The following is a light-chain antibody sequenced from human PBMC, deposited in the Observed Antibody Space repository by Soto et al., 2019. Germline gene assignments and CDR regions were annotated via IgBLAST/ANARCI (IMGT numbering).Light chain of an antibody. V-gene: IGKV3-11*01. Sequence: EIVLTQSPATLSLSPGEIATLSFSASQSVSSYLAWYQQKPGQAPRLLIYDASNRATGIPARFSGSGSGTDFTLTISSLEPEDFAVYYCQQRSNWRVTFGQGTRLEI. CDR1: QSVSSY. CDR3: QQRSNWRVT. J-gene: IGKJ5*01. CDR2: DAS.